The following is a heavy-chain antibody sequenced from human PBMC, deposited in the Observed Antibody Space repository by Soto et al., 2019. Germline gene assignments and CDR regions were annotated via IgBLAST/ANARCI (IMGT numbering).Heavy chain of an antibody. D-gene: IGHD3-10*01. CDR3: ARDGYGSGSYYIFRANWFDP. CDR1: GYTFTSYG. V-gene: IGHV1-18*01. Sequence: ASVKVSCKASGYTFTSYGISWVRQAPGQGLECMGWISAYNGNTNYAQKLQGRVTMTTDTSTSTAYMELRSLRSDDTAVYYCARDGYGSGSYYIFRANWFDPWGKGTLVTVSS. J-gene: IGHJ5*02. CDR2: ISAYNGNT.